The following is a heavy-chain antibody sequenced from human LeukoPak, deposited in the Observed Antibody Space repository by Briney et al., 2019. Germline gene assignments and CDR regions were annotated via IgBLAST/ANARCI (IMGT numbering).Heavy chain of an antibody. J-gene: IGHJ4*02. CDR2: IRYDGSNK. V-gene: IGHV3-30*02. Sequence: GGSLRLSCAASGFTFSSYGMSWVRRAPGKGLEWVAFIRYDGSNKYYADSVKGRFTISRDNSKNTLYLQMNSLRAEDTAVYYCAKDKRGYFGYWGQGTLVTVSS. CDR3: AKDKRGYFGY. CDR1: GFTFSSYG. D-gene: IGHD3-22*01.